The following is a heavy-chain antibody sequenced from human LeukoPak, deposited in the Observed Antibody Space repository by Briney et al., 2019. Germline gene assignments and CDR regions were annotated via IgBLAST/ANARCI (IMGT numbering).Heavy chain of an antibody. CDR1: GYTLTELS. CDR2: FDPEDGET. V-gene: IGHV1-24*01. D-gene: IGHD3-22*01. Sequence: ASVKVSCKVSGYTLTELSMHWVRQAPGKGLEWMGGFDPEDGETIYAQKFQGRVTMTEDTSTDTAYMELSSLRSEDTAVYYCATDLAHYDSSGSSDYWGQGTLVTVSS. CDR3: ATDLAHYDSSGSSDY. J-gene: IGHJ4*02.